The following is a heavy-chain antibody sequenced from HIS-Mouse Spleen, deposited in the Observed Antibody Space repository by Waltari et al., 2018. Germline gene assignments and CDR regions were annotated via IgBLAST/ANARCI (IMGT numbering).Heavy chain of an antibody. Sequence: QLQLQESGPGLVKPSETLSLTCTVSGGSISSSSYYWGWIRQPLGKGLEGIGSVYYSGSPSYNPPLKSRVTISVDTSKTQFSLKLSSVTAADTAVYYCAREIPYSSSWYDWYFDLWGRGTLVTVSS. V-gene: IGHV4-39*07. D-gene: IGHD6-13*01. J-gene: IGHJ2*01. CDR1: GGSISSSSYY. CDR2: VYYSGSP. CDR3: AREIPYSSSWYDWYFDL.